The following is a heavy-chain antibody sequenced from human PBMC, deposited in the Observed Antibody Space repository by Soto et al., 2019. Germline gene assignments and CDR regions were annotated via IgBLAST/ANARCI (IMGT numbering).Heavy chain of an antibody. CDR1: GFTFSSYG. D-gene: IGHD1-26*01. CDR3: ARSPYSVSYLAYFDY. V-gene: IGHV3-30*03. Sequence: QVQLVESGGGVVQPGRSLRLSCAASGFTFSSYGMHWVRQAPGKGLEWVAVISYDGSNKHYADSVKGRFTISRANPKNTLYLQMISLRAEDAAVYYCARSPYSVSYLAYFDYWGQGTLVTVTS. CDR2: ISYDGSNK. J-gene: IGHJ4*02.